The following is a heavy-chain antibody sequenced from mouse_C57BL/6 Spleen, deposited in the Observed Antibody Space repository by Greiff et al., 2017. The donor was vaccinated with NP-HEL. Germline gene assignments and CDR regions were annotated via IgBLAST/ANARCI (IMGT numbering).Heavy chain of an antibody. CDR3: ARDGLIRPEVMDY. J-gene: IGHJ4*01. CDR1: GFTFSDFY. V-gene: IGHV7-1*01. D-gene: IGHD1-2*01. CDR2: SRNKANDYTT. Sequence: EVMLVESGGGLVQSGRSLRLSCATSGFTFSDFYMEWVRQAPGKGLEWIAASRNKANDYTTEYSASVKGRFIVSRDTSPSILYLQMNALRAEDTAIYYCARDGLIRPEVMDYWGQGTSVTVSS.